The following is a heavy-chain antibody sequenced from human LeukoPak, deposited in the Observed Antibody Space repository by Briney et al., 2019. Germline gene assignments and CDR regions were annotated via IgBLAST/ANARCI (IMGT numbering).Heavy chain of an antibody. D-gene: IGHD3-3*01. V-gene: IGHV3-30*02. CDR2: IRYDGSNK. CDR1: GFTFSSYG. J-gene: IGHJ4*02. CDR3: AKDYDFWSGQYPLGY. Sequence: GGSLRLSGAASGFTFSSYGMHWVRQAPGKGLEWVVFIRYDGSNKYYADSVKGRFTISRDNSKNTLYLQMNSLRAEDTAVYYCAKDYDFWSGQYPLGYWGQGTLVTVSS.